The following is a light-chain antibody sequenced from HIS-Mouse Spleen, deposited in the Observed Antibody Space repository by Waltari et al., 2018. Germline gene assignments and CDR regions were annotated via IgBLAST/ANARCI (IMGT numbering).Light chain of an antibody. V-gene: IGLV3-25*03. J-gene: IGLJ1*01. CDR1: ALPKQY. Sequence: SYELTQPPSVSVSPGQTARITCSGDALPKQYAYWYQQKPGQAPVLVISKDSERPSGIPERLSGSSSGTTVTLTISGVQAEDEADYYCQSADSSGTYYVFGTGTKVTVL. CDR3: QSADSSGTYYV. CDR2: KDS.